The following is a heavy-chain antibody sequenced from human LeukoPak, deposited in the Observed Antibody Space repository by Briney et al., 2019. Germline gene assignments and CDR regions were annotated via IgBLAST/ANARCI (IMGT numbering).Heavy chain of an antibody. CDR3: ARLGYYDFHQEWLVRRPYFDY. D-gene: IGHD3-3*01. V-gene: IGHV4-39*07. J-gene: IGHJ4*02. Sequence: SETLSLTCTVSGGSISSSSYYWGWIRQPPGKGLEWIGSIYYSGSTYYNPSLKSRVTISVDTSKNQFSLKLSSVTAADTAVYYCARLGYYDFHQEWLVRRPYFDYWGQGTLVTVSS. CDR2: IYYSGST. CDR1: GGSISSSSYY.